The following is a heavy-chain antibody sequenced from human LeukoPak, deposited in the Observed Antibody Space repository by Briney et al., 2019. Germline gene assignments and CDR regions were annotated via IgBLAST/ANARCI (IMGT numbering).Heavy chain of an antibody. V-gene: IGHV5-10-1*01. CDR1: EYSFTTYW. Sequence: KPGESLKISCKGSEYSFTTYWISWVRQMPGKGLEWMGRIDSRDYYTNYSPSFQGHVSISAHKSISTAYLQWSSLKASDTAMYYCARHGKVATIGLDFWGQGTLVTVSS. CDR2: IDSRDYYT. CDR3: ARHGKVATIGLDF. J-gene: IGHJ4*02. D-gene: IGHD5-12*01.